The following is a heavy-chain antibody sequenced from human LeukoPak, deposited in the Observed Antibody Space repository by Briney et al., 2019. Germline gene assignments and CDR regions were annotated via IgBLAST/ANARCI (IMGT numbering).Heavy chain of an antibody. CDR1: GFTFSSYA. D-gene: IGHD6-19*01. V-gene: IGHV3-23*01. CDR2: ISGGGGST. CDR3: AKDLGYSSGWYFGAFDI. Sequence: GGSLRLSCAASGFTFSSYAMSWVRQAPGKGLEWVSAISGGGGSTYYADSVKGRITISRDNSKNRLYLQMNSLRAEDTAVYYCAKDLGYSSGWYFGAFDIWGQGTMVTVSS. J-gene: IGHJ3*02.